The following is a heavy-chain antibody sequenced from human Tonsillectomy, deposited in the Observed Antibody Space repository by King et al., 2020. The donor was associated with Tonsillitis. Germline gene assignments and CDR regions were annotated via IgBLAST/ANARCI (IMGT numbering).Heavy chain of an antibody. D-gene: IGHD3-22*01. CDR1: GFTFSSYS. V-gene: IGHV3-48*01. Sequence: EQLVQSGGGLVQPGGSLRLSCAASGFTFSSYSMNWVRQAPGKGLEWVSYISSSSSTIYYADSVKGRFTISRDNAKNSLYLQMNSLRAEDTAVYYCARDRGYYDSSGYLDVEYFQHWGQGTLVTVSS. CDR3: ARDRGYYDSSGYLDVEYFQH. CDR2: ISSSSSTI. J-gene: IGHJ1*01.